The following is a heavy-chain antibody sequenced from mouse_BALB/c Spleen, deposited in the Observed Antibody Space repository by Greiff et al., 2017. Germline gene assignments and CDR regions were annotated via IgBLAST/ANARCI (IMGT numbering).Heavy chain of an antibody. CDR1: GFNIKDYY. V-gene: IGHV14-4*02. D-gene: IGHD1-2*01. CDR3: NAYPSLLRLRDGAMDY. Sequence: EVQLQESGAELVRPGASVKLSCTASGFNIKDYYMHWVKQRPEQGLEWIGWIDPENGDTEYAPKFQGKATMTADTSSNTAYLQLSSLTSEDTAVYYCNAYPSLLRLRDGAMDYWGQGTSVTVSS. J-gene: IGHJ4*01. CDR2: IDPENGDT.